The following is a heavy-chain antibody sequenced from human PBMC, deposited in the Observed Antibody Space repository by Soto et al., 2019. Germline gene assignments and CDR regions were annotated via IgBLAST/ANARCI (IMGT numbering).Heavy chain of an antibody. D-gene: IGHD2-15*01. CDR2: IYPGDSDT. CDR3: ARLPRVRVAATYYYYGMDV. Sequence: LGESLKISCKGSGYSFTSYWIGWVRQMPGKGLEWMGIIYPGDSDTRYSPSFQGQVTISADKSISTAYLQWSSLKASDTAMYYCARLPRVRVAATYYYYGMDVWGQGTTVTVSS. CDR1: GYSFTSYW. J-gene: IGHJ6*02. V-gene: IGHV5-51*01.